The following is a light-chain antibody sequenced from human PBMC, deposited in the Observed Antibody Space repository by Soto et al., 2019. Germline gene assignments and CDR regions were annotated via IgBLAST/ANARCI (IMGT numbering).Light chain of an antibody. J-gene: IGLJ2*01. Sequence: QSALTQPASVSGSPGQSISISCIGTRGDVGTYNLVSWYQQHPGKAPKLMIYEDSKRPSGVSSRFSGSKSASTASLTISGLQAEDAAAYYCCSYAGSYPLIFGGGTKLTVL. CDR3: CSYAGSYPLI. CDR2: EDS. CDR1: RGDVGTYNL. V-gene: IGLV2-23*01.